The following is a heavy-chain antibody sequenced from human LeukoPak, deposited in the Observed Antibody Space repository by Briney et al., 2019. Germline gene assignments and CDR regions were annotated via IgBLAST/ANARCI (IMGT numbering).Heavy chain of an antibody. D-gene: IGHD2-8*01. CDR3: ARGVDPPGIVLMVYATDPGVFDP. CDR1: GFTFSSYG. J-gene: IGHJ5*02. CDR2: IRYDGSNK. Sequence: PGGSLRLSCAPSGFTFSSYGMHWVRQAPGKGLEWVAFIRYDGSNKYYAHSVKGRFTISRDNSKNTLYQQMNSRRDEDTAVYYCARGVDPPGIVLMVYATDPGVFDPWGQGTLVTVSS. V-gene: IGHV3-30*02.